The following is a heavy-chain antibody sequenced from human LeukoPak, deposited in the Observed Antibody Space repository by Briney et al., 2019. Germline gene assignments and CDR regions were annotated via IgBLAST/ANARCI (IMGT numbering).Heavy chain of an antibody. V-gene: IGHV1-58*01. Sequence: SVKVSCKASGFIFTSSAVQWVRQARGQRLEWIGWIVVGSGNANYAQKFQERVTITRDMSTSTAYMELSSLRSEDTAVYYCAAADYYGSLFYFDYWGQGTLVTVSS. CDR2: IVVGSGNA. D-gene: IGHD3-10*01. CDR1: GFIFTSSA. J-gene: IGHJ4*02. CDR3: AAADYYGSLFYFDY.